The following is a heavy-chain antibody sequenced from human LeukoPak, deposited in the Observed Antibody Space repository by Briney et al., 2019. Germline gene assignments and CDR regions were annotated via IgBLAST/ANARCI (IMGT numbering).Heavy chain of an antibody. V-gene: IGHV3-30-3*01. CDR2: ISYDGSNK. CDR3: ARDKAAAAGNGERGDY. D-gene: IGHD6-13*01. CDR1: GFTFSSYA. Sequence: GRSLRLSCAASGFTFSSYAMHWVRQAPGKGLEWVAVISYDGSNKYYADSVKGRFTISRDNSKNTLYLQMNSLRAEDTAVYYCARDKAAAAGNGERGDYWGQGTLVTVSS. J-gene: IGHJ4*02.